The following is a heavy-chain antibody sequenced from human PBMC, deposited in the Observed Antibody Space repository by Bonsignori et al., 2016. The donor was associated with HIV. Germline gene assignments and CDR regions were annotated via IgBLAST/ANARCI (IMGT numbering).Heavy chain of an antibody. J-gene: IGHJ4*02. CDR2: IIPIFGTA. CDR3: ARRGWMYSSSFDY. Sequence: SVKVSCKASGGTFSSYAISWVRQAPGQGLEWMGGIIPIFGTANYAQKFQGRVTITADESTSTAYMELSSLRSEDTAVYYCARRGWMYSSSFDYWGQGTLVTVSS. CDR1: GGTFSSYA. V-gene: IGHV1-69*13. D-gene: IGHD6-13*01.